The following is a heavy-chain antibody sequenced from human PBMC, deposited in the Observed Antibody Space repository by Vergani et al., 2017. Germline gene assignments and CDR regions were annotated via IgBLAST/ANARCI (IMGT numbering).Heavy chain of an antibody. CDR2: IYYSWST. J-gene: IGHJ6*03. Sequence: QVQLQESGPGLVKPSETLSLTCTVSGDSVISTDYHWGWIRQPPGKGLEWIGTIYYSWSTYYNPSLKSRVTISVDTSKNQFSLKLNSVTAADTAVYYCARHKEQLVPGNYYYYYYMDVWGKGTTVTVSS. D-gene: IGHD6-13*01. CDR1: GDSVISTDYH. V-gene: IGHV4-39*01. CDR3: ARHKEQLVPGNYYYYYYMDV.